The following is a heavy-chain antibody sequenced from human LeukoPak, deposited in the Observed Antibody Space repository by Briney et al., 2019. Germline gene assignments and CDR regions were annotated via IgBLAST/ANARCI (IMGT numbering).Heavy chain of an antibody. V-gene: IGHV3-7*04. CDR2: IKPDGSET. D-gene: IGHD1-26*01. CDR1: RFIFGNYW. Sequence: GGSLRLSCAASRFIFGNYWMSWVRQAPGKGLEWVASIKPDGSETYYVDSVKGRFTISRDNAQSSLFLQLYSLRAEDTAVYFCARGSSGSFDSWGQGALVTVSA. CDR3: ARGSSGSFDS. J-gene: IGHJ5*01.